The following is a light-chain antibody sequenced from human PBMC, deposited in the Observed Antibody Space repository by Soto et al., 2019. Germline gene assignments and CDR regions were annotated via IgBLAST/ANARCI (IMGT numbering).Light chain of an antibody. CDR1: QSISSW. V-gene: IGKV1-5*01. CDR2: DAS. CDR3: QQYNSYGT. Sequence: DIQMTQSPSTLSASVGDRVTITCRASQSISSWLAWYQQKPGKAPKLLIYDASSLESGVQSRFSGSGSGTEFTLTISSLQPDDCATYYCQQYNSYGTFGKGTKVEIK. J-gene: IGKJ1*01.